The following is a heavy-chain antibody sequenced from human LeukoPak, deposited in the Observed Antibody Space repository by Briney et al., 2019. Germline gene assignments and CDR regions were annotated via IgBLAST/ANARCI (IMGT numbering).Heavy chain of an antibody. CDR2: IDPSDSYT. D-gene: IGHD2-15*01. Sequence: GESLKISCKGSGYSFTNYWITWVRQMPGKGLEWMGNIDPSDSYTNYSPSFQGHVTISADKSINTAYLQWSSLKASDTAMYHCARHSPTLRYSSGVNCFLHYWGQGTLVTVSS. CDR3: ARHSPTLRYSSGVNCFLHY. V-gene: IGHV5-10-1*01. J-gene: IGHJ4*02. CDR1: GYSFTNYW.